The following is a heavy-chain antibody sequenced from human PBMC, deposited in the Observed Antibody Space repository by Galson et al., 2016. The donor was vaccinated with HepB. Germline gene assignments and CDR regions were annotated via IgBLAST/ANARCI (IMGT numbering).Heavy chain of an antibody. CDR3: AHWGEQIRGYWYFDL. Sequence: PALVKPTQTLTLTCTFSGFSLSSSGVGVGWIRQPPGKALEWLTLIYWDDDKRHSPSLKSRLTITKDTSKNQVVLTMTNMDPVDTATYYCAHWGEQIRGYWYFDLWGRGTLVTVSS. CDR2: IYWDDDK. J-gene: IGHJ2*01. V-gene: IGHV2-5*02. D-gene: IGHD3-10*01. CDR1: GFSLSSSGVG.